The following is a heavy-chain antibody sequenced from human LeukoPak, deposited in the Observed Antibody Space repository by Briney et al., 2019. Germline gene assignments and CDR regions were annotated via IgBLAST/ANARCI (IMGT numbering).Heavy chain of an antibody. J-gene: IGHJ4*02. CDR3: ARATLFRLLRYFDWFFDY. CDR2: IGGNGGGI. V-gene: IGHV3-64*01. CDR1: GFTFSNYA. D-gene: IGHD3-9*01. Sequence: PGGSLRLSCAASGFTFSNYAMHWVRQAPGKGLEYVSSIGGNGGGIYYANSVKGRFTISRDNSKNTLYLQMGSLRAEDMAVYYCARATLFRLLRYFDWFFDYWGQGTLVTVSS.